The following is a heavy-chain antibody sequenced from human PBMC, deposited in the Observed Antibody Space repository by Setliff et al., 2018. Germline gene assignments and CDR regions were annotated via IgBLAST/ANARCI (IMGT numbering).Heavy chain of an antibody. CDR1: GGSISSSSYY. CDR3: ARMTGFAYMDV. J-gene: IGHJ6*03. Sequence: PSETLSLTCTVSGGSISSSSYYWGWIRQPPGKGLEWIGYIYYSGSTNYNPSLRSRVSISLDTSKSQFFLKLDSVTAADTAVYYCARMTGFAYMDVWGKGTPVTVSS. D-gene: IGHD3-3*01. CDR2: IYYSGST. V-gene: IGHV4-61*05.